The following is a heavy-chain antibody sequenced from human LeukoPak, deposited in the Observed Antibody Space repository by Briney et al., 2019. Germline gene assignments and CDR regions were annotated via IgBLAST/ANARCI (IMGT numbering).Heavy chain of an antibody. V-gene: IGHV4-59*08. D-gene: IGHD6-19*01. CDR2: ISYTGST. CDR3: ARRAAVSGTGVWFDP. Sequence: SETLSLTCTVSGVSISSYYRRWIRQPPGKGLEWIGYISYTGSTKYNPSLKKRLSISVDTYKNQFSVKLISVPPTDAAVFYRARRAAVSGTGVWFDPWGQGTLVTVSS. J-gene: IGHJ5*02. CDR1: GVSISSYY.